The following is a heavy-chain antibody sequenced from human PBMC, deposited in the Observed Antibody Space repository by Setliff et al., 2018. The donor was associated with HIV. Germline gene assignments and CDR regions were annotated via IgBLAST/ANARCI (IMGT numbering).Heavy chain of an antibody. D-gene: IGHD3-22*01. J-gene: IGHJ3*02. Sequence: KTSETLSLTCTVSGGSISSGSNYWSWIRQPAGKGLEWIGHIYTSGSTNYNPSLKSRVTISVDTSKNQFYLKLSSLTAADTACFYCARILLYASSAYFVNAFDIWGQGTVVTVSS. CDR2: IYTSGST. V-gene: IGHV4-61*09. CDR1: GGSISSGSNY. CDR3: ARILLYASSAYFVNAFDI.